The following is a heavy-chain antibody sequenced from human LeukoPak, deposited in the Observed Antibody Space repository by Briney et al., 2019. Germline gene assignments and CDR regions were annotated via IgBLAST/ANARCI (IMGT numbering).Heavy chain of an antibody. V-gene: IGHV3-23*01. CDR3: AKDRWYCSSTSCYRYFQH. Sequence: GGSLRLSCAASGFTFSSYAMSSVRQAPGKGLEWVSAISGSGGSTYYADSVKGRFTISRDNSKNTLYLQMNSLRAEDTAVYYCAKDRWYCSSTSCYRYFQHWGQGTLVTVSS. D-gene: IGHD2-2*01. J-gene: IGHJ1*01. CDR1: GFTFSSYA. CDR2: ISGSGGST.